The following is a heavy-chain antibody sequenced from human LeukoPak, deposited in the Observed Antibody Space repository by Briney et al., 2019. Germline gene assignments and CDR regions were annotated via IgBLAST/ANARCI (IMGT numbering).Heavy chain of an antibody. CDR2: ISSGGGRT. Sequence: PGGSLRLSCAASGFSFSGYAIRWVREAPGKGVEWVSSISSGGGRTYYADSVKGRFTICRDNTKNTLYLQMDSLRAEHTSVYYCAKAPNYYGSGSYYNNWFDPWGQGTLVTVSS. J-gene: IGHJ5*02. CDR3: AKAPNYYGSGSYYNNWFDP. CDR1: GFSFSGYA. D-gene: IGHD3-10*01. V-gene: IGHV3-23*01.